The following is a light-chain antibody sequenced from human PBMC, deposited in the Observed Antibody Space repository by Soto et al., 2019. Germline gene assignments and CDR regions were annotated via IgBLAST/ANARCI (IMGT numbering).Light chain of an antibody. J-gene: IGKJ1*01. CDR2: WAS. Sequence: DIVMTQSPDSLAVSLGERATINCKSSRSILYSSTNMNYLAWYQQKPGQPLKLLIYWASTRESGVPDRFGGSGSGTDFTLTISSLQAEDVAVYYCQQYYDTPWTFGQGTKVEIK. CDR3: QQYYDTPWT. CDR1: RSILYSSTNMNY. V-gene: IGKV4-1*01.